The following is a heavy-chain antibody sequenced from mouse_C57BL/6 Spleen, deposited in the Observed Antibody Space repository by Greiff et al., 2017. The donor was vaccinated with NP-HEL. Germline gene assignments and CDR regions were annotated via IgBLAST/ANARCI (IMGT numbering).Heavy chain of an antibody. J-gene: IGHJ4*01. V-gene: IGHV5-17*01. Sequence: EVQVVESGGGLVKPGGSLKLSCAASGFTFSDYGMHWVRQAPEKGLEWVAYISSGSSSIYYADTVKGRFTISRDNAKNTLYLQMNSLRSEDTAMYYCASRSDREGPYYYAMDYWGQGTSVTVSS. CDR3: ASRSDREGPYYYAMDY. D-gene: IGHD3-2*01. CDR2: ISSGSSSI. CDR1: GFTFSDYG.